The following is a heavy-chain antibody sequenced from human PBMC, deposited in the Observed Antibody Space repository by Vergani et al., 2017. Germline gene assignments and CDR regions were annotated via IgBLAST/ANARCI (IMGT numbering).Heavy chain of an antibody. CDR1: GDSINNDFYY. D-gene: IGHD4-23*01. CDR3: ARDNKQLLPRAFDL. CDR2: IYVSGIT. V-gene: IGHV4-61*02. Sequence: QAQLQESGPGLVKPSQTLSLTCTVSGDSINNDFYYWHWIRQPAGKGLEWIGRIYVSGITDYNSSLQSRVSMSVDTAKNQFSLTLTSLTAADAPVYYCARDNKQLLPRAFDLWVRETMVTVSS. J-gene: IGHJ3*01.